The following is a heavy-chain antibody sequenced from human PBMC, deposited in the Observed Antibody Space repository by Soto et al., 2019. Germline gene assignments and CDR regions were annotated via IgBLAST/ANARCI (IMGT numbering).Heavy chain of an antibody. Sequence: SETLSLTCAVSCGSISSGGYSWSWIRQPPGKGLEWIGYIYHSGSTYYNPSLKSRVTISVDRSKNQFSLKLSSVTAADTAVYYCARGSLDYYGSGSYYPNWGQGTLVTVSS. CDR2: IYHSGST. V-gene: IGHV4-30-2*01. CDR1: CGSISSGGYS. D-gene: IGHD3-10*01. J-gene: IGHJ4*02. CDR3: ARGSLDYYGSGSYYPN.